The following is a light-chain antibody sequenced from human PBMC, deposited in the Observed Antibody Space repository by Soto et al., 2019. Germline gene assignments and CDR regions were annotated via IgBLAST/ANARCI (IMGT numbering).Light chain of an antibody. V-gene: IGKV3-20*01. Sequence: EIVLTQSPGTLSLSPGERVTLSCRASQSLSSGYLAWYQQKFGQAPRLLIYGASSRATGIPDRFSGSGSGTDFTLTISRLEPEDFAVYYCQQYGSSPTFGPGTKVDIK. J-gene: IGKJ3*01. CDR3: QQYGSSPT. CDR1: QSLSSGY. CDR2: GAS.